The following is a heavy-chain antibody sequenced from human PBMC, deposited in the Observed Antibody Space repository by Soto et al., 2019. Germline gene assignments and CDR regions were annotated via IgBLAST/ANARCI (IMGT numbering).Heavy chain of an antibody. V-gene: IGHV1-69*01. D-gene: IGHD3-3*01. CDR1: GGPFNTFA. J-gene: IGHJ4*02. CDR2: IIPLSGTT. CDR3: ARDSLDQSVLRFLRWFAY. Sequence: QVQLVLSGAELRKPGSSVRVSCTSSGGPFNTFASNWVRQAPGQGLEWMGGIIPLSGTTNYAQNFQGRVTISADGTTSTVFLDLTNLRSDDTAVYFCARDSLDQSVLRFLRWFAYWGQGTLVTVSS.